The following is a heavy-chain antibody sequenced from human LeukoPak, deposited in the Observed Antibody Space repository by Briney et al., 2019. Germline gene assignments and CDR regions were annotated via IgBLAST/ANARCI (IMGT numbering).Heavy chain of an antibody. CDR3: TRDLMDYDVSTGLHHYYMDV. D-gene: IGHD3-9*01. CDR2: INGDGRNI. V-gene: IGHV3-74*01. J-gene: IGHJ6*02. CDR1: GFTFSSYW. Sequence: GGSLRLSCVASGFTFSSYWMHWVRQAPRKGLVWVSRINGDGRNINYADSVRGRLTISRDKAKNTLYLQMNTLRVEDTAVYYCTRDLMDYDVSTGLHHYYMDVWGQGTTVTVSS.